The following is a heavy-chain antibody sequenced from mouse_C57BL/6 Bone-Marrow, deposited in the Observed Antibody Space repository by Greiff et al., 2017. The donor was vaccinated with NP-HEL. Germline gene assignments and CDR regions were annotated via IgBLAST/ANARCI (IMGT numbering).Heavy chain of an antibody. Sequence: QVQLQQPGAELVKPGASVKLSCKASGYTFTSYSMHWVKQSPGQGLEWIGIIPPNCGDTNYNEKFKGKATLTVDKSSSTAYMQLSRLTSEDSAVYYCARCWLLLYYYAMDYWGQGTSVTVAS. V-gene: IGHV1-64*01. CDR1: GYTFTSYS. J-gene: IGHJ4*01. CDR2: IPPNCGDT. D-gene: IGHD2-3*01. CDR3: ARCWLLLYYYAMDY.